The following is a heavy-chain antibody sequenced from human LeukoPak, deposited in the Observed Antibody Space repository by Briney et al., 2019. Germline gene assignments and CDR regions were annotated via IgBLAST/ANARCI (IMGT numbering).Heavy chain of an antibody. CDR2: IIPVLNIT. CDR3: ARDQGLTAPPPYGLDV. J-gene: IGHJ6*02. CDR1: GGTFSTSA. D-gene: IGHD5-18*01. V-gene: IGHV1-69*04. Sequence: SVKVSCKTSGGTFSTSAITWVRQAPGQGLEWMGRIIPVLNITTYAQRFQGRVTITADTSTSTVYMELSSLRSEETAVYYCARDQGLTAPPPYGLDVWGQGTTVTVSS.